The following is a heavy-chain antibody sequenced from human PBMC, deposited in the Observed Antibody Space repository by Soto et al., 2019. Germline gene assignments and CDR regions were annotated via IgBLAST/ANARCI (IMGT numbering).Heavy chain of an antibody. Sequence: QPGGSLRLSCAASGFTFSSYEMNWVRQAPGKGLEWVSYISSSGSTIYYADSVKGRFTISRDNAKNSLYLQMNSLRAEDTAVYYCARDRESWDYFDYWGQGTLVTVSS. D-gene: IGHD1-26*01. CDR2: ISSSGSTI. J-gene: IGHJ4*02. V-gene: IGHV3-48*03. CDR3: ARDRESWDYFDY. CDR1: GFTFSSYE.